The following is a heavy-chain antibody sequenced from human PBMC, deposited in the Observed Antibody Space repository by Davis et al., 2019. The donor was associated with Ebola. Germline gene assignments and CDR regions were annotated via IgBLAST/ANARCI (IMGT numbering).Heavy chain of an antibody. CDR2: VSGSGVST. D-gene: IGHD1-26*01. CDR3: AKDSTAGALGGY. V-gene: IGHV3-23*01. Sequence: PGGSLRLSCVASGFTFSNSAIIWVRQAPGKGLEWVSGVSGSGVSTYYADSVKGRFTISRDNSKSSLYLQMHTLRVDDTAVYYCAKDSTAGALGGYWGQGTLVTVSS. J-gene: IGHJ4*02. CDR1: GFTFSNSA.